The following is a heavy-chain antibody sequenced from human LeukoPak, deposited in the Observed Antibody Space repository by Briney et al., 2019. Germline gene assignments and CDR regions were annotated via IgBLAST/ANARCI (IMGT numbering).Heavy chain of an antibody. V-gene: IGHV4-4*09. CDR1: RVYINSSIRSYY. Sequence: PAESLTLTCTVSRVYINSSIRSYYWSWLRQPPGKGLYRIGYISSSGSVNDNPSLRSRLTISVDTSKNQFFLNLSSVSAADTAVYYCARIPLGYSGAYYFDYWGQGTLVTVSP. J-gene: IGHJ4*02. CDR3: ARIPLGYSGAYYFDY. D-gene: IGHD5-12*01. CDR2: ISSSGSV.